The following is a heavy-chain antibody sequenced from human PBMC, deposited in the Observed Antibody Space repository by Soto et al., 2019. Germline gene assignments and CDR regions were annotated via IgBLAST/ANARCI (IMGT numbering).Heavy chain of an antibody. V-gene: IGHV1-3*01. J-gene: IGHJ5*02. Sequence: QVQLVQSGAEVKKPGASVKVSCKASGYTFTSYAMHWVRQAPGQRLERMGWINAGNGNTKYSQKFQGRVTITRDTAAGTAYMELSSLRSEDTAVYYWARGGRVVVVPAPNCFAPWGEGTLVTVSS. D-gene: IGHD2-2*01. CDR2: INAGNGNT. CDR3: ARGGRVVVVPAPNCFAP. CDR1: GYTFTSYA.